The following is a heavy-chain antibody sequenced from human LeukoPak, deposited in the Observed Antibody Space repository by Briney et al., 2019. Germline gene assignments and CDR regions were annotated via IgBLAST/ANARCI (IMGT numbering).Heavy chain of an antibody. CDR3: ARVYYYGSGKHFDY. J-gene: IGHJ4*02. V-gene: IGHV1-2*06. CDR1: GYTFTGYY. CDR2: INPTSGGT. D-gene: IGHD3-10*01. Sequence: ASVKVSCKASGYTFTGYYMHWVRQAPGQGLEWMGRINPTSGGTNYAQKFQGRVTMTRDTSISTAYMELSRLRSDDTAVYYCARVYYYGSGKHFDYWGQGTLVTVSS.